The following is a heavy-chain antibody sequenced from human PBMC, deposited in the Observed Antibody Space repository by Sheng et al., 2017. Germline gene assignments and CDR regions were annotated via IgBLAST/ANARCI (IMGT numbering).Heavy chain of an antibody. J-gene: IGHJ4*02. CDR2: ISYSGST. Sequence: QVQLQESGPGLVKPSETLTLTCTVSGGSINSYYWSWIRQPPGKGLEWIGYISYSGSTNYNPSLKSRVTISVDTSKNQFSLKLSSVTAADTAVYYCARAVAGFLEWLPYYFDYWGQGTLVHRLL. V-gene: IGHV4-59*12. CDR1: GGSINSYY. D-gene: IGHD3-3*01. CDR3: ARAVAGFLEWLPYYFDY.